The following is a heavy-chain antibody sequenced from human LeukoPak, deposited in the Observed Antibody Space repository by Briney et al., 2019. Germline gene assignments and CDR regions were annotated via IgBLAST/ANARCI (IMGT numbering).Heavy chain of an antibody. J-gene: IGHJ6*03. CDR2: IKQDGSEK. CDR3: ASYSSSSNPDPELHYYYMDV. V-gene: IGHV3-7*01. D-gene: IGHD6-13*01. Sequence: GGSLRLSCAASGFTFSTYWMSWVRQAPGKGLEWVANIKQDGSEKYYVDSVKGRFTISRDNAKNSLYLQMNSLRAEDTAVYYCASYSSSSNPDPELHYYYMDVWGKGTTVTVSS. CDR1: GFTFSTYW.